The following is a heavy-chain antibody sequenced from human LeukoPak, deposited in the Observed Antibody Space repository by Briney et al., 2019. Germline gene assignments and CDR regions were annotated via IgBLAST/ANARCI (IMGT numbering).Heavy chain of an antibody. CDR3: ARSLLWFGDYYGMDV. V-gene: IGHV3-30-3*01. CDR1: GFTFSSYA. CDR2: ISYDGSNK. J-gene: IGHJ6*02. Sequence: GGSLRLSCAASGFTFSSYAMHWVRQAPGKGLEWVAVISYDGSNKYYADSVKGRFTISRDNSKNTLYLQMNSLRAEDTAVYYCARSLLWFGDYYGMDVWGQGTTVTVSS. D-gene: IGHD3-10*01.